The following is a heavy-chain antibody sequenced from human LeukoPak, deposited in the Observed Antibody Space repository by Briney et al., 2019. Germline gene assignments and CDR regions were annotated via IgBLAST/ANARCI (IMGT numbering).Heavy chain of an antibody. CDR3: ASASDYGDYYFDY. J-gene: IGHJ4*02. V-gene: IGHV4-30-4*01. D-gene: IGHD4-17*01. CDR2: IYYSGST. CDR1: GGSISSGDYY. Sequence: SETLSLTCTVSGGSISSGDYYWSWIRQPPGKGLEWIGYIYYSGSTYHNPSLKSRVTISVDTSKNQFSLKLSSVTAADTAVYYCASASDYGDYYFDYWGQGTLVTVSS.